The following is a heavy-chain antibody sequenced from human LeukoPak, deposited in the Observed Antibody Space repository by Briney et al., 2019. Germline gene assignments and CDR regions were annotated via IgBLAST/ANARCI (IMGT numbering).Heavy chain of an antibody. V-gene: IGHV4-38-2*01. D-gene: IGHD4-17*01. CDR2: IYHSGST. CDR1: GYSISSGYY. Sequence: PSETLSLTCAVSGYSISSGYYWGWIRQPPGKGLEWIGSIYHSGSTYYNPSLKSRVTISVDTSKNQFSLKLSSVTAADTAVYYCARVRTVTDHYFDYWGQGTLVTVSS. CDR3: ARVRTVTDHYFDY. J-gene: IGHJ4*02.